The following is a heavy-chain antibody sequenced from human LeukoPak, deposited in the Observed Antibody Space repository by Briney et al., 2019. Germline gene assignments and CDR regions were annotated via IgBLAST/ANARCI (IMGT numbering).Heavy chain of an antibody. CDR3: ARGAGYSGYDYYYGMDV. Sequence: SQTLSLTCTVSGGSISSGGYYWSWICQRPGKGLEWIGYIYYSGSTYYNPSLKSRVTISVDTSKNQFSLKLSSVTAADTAVYYCARGAGYSGYDYYYGMDVWGQGTTVTVSS. CDR1: GGSISSGGYY. J-gene: IGHJ6*02. CDR2: IYYSGST. D-gene: IGHD5-12*01. V-gene: IGHV4-31*03.